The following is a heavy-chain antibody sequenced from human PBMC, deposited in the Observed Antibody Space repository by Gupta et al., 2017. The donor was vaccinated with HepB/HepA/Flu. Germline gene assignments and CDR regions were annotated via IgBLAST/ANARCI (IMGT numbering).Heavy chain of an antibody. V-gene: IGHV4-34*01. J-gene: IGHJ4*02. D-gene: IGHD3-16*02. CDR3: ARGWAPDYVWGSYRSFHYFDY. CDR2: INHSGST. CDR1: GGSFSGYY. Sequence: QVQLQQWGAGLLKPSETLSLTCAVYGGSFSGYYWSWIRQPPGKGLEWIGEINHSGSTNYNPSLKSRVTISVDTSKNQFSLKLSSVTAADTAVYYCARGWAPDYVWGSYRSFHYFDYWGQGTLVTVSS.